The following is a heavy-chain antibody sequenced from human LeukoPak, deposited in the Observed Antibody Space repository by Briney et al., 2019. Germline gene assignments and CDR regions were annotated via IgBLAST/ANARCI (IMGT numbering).Heavy chain of an antibody. CDR1: GGPIISYY. CDR3: ARAPRLGDYDFWSGRPDWFDP. J-gene: IGHJ5*02. CDR2: IYHSGRI. V-gene: IGHV4-59*01. Sequence: PSETLSLTCTVSGGPIISYYWSWVRQPPGKGLEWIGRIYHSGRIDYNPSLKSRITISVDTSKKQFSLKLSSVTAADTAVYYCARAPRLGDYDFWSGRPDWFDPWGQGTLVTVSS. D-gene: IGHD3-3*01.